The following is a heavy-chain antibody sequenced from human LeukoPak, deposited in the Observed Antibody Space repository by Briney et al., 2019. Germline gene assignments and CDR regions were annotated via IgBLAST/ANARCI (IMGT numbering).Heavy chain of an antibody. Sequence: PGGSLRLSCAASGFTSSDYYMTWIRQPPGKGPEWISYISSSGGTTTYVDSVKGRFTISRDNAKNSLYLQMNSLRADDTAVYYCARSNYYTVDVWDQGTAVTVSS. CDR1: GFTSSDYY. V-gene: IGHV3-11*01. CDR3: ARSNYYTVDV. J-gene: IGHJ6*02. CDR2: ISSSGGTT.